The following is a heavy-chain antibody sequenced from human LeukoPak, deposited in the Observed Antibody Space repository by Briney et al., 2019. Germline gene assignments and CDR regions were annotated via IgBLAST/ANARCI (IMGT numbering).Heavy chain of an antibody. CDR1: GFTFSSYA. V-gene: IGHV3-30*04. D-gene: IGHD3-10*01. J-gene: IGHJ4*02. CDR3: ARRRGVGYFDY. Sequence: GRSLRLSCAASGFTFSSYAMHWVRQAPGKGLEWVAVISYDGSNEYYADSVKGRFTISRDNSKNTLYLQMNSLRAEDTAVYYCARRRGVGYFDYWGQGTLVTVSS. CDR2: ISYDGSNE.